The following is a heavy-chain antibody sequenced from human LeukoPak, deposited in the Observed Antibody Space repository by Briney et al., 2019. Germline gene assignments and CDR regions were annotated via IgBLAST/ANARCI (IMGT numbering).Heavy chain of an antibody. CDR1: GFTFSRYC. D-gene: IGHD4-17*01. CDR2: IKQDGNEK. CDR3: ARDGPDYGDFNWFAP. Sequence: GGSLRLSCAASGFTFSRYCMSWVRQAPGKGLEWVATIKQDGNEKFYMDSVKGRFTISRDNAKNSLYLQMSSLRAEDTATYYCARDGPDYGDFNWFAPWGLGTPVTVSS. J-gene: IGHJ5*02. V-gene: IGHV3-7*01.